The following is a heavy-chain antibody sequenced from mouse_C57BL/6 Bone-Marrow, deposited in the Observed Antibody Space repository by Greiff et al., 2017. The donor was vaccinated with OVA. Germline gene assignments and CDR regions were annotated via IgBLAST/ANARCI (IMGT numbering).Heavy chain of an antibody. CDR1: GYTFTSYW. J-gene: IGHJ3*01. CDR2: IYPGSGST. V-gene: IGHV1-55*01. CDR3: ARWGSHSNHGGFAY. Sequence: QVQLQQPGAELVKPGASVKMSCKASGYTFTSYWITWVKQRPGQGLEWIGDIYPGSGSTNYNEKFKSKATLTVDTSSSTAYMQLSSLTSEDSAVYYCARWGSHSNHGGFAYWGQGTLVTVSA. D-gene: IGHD2-5*01.